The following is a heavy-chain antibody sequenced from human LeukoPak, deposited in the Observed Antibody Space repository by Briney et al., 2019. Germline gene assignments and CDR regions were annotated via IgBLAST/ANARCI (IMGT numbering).Heavy chain of an antibody. CDR1: GFTFNTYT. Sequence: GGSLRLSCAASGFTFNTYTMRWVRQAPGKGLEWVSSITYAGDKTYYADSVKGRFTISRDNSKNTLYLQMNSLRAEDTAVYYCARDPLLGSGSTYYFDYWGQGTLVTVSS. J-gene: IGHJ4*02. CDR3: ARDPLLGSGSTYYFDY. CDR2: ITYAGDKT. V-gene: IGHV3-23*01. D-gene: IGHD3-10*01.